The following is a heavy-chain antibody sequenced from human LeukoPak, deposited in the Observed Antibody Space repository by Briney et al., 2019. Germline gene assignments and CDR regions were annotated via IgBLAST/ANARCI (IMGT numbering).Heavy chain of an antibody. CDR2: ISSSTSTI. Sequence: GGSLRLSCAASGFTFSSYSMNWVRQAPGKGLEWVSYISSSTSTIYYADSVKGRFTISRDNSKNTLYLQMNSLRAEDTAVYYCAKPRRDGYSLDAFDIWGQGTMVTVSS. J-gene: IGHJ3*02. V-gene: IGHV3-48*01. D-gene: IGHD5-24*01. CDR3: AKPRRDGYSLDAFDI. CDR1: GFTFSSYS.